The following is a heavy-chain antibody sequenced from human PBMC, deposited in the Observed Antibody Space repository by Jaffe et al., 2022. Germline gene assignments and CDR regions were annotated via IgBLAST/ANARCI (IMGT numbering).Heavy chain of an antibody. D-gene: IGHD3-22*01. CDR1: GFTFSSYE. CDR3: ARDSILYDSSGYRTWDAFDI. Sequence: EVQLVESGGGLVQPGGSLRLSCAASGFTFSSYEMNWVRQAPGKGLEWVSYISSSGSTIYYADSVKGRFTISRDNAKNSLYLQMNSLRAEDTAVYYCARDSILYDSSGYRTWDAFDIWGQGTMVTVSS. CDR2: ISSSGSTI. J-gene: IGHJ3*02. V-gene: IGHV3-48*03.